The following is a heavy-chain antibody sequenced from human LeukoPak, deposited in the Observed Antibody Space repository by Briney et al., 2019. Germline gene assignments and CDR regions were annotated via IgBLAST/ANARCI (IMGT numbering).Heavy chain of an antibody. CDR3: ARSVELYYYDSSGYYPDY. V-gene: IGHV3-23*01. CDR1: GFTFSSYA. D-gene: IGHD3-22*01. J-gene: IGHJ4*02. CDR2: ISGSGGST. Sequence: QAGGSLRLSCAASGFTFSSYAMSWVRQAPGKGLEWVSAISGSGGSTYYADSVKGRFTISRDNSRNTLYLQMNSLRAEDTAVYYCARSVELYYYDSSGYYPDYWGQGTLVTVSS.